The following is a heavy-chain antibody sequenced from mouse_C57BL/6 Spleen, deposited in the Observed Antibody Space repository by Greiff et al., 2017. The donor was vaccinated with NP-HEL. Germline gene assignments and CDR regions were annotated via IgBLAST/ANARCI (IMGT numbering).Heavy chain of an antibody. J-gene: IGHJ4*01. D-gene: IGHD2-1*01. CDR1: GFTFSDYG. Sequence: DVMLVESGGGLVKPGGSLQLSCAASGFTFSDYGMHWVRQAPEKWLEWVAYIRSGSSTLYYADTVTGRFTISRDNAKNTLFLQMTSLRSEDTAMYYCASYGNYAAMDYWGQGTSVTVSS. CDR3: ASYGNYAAMDY. V-gene: IGHV5-17*01. CDR2: IRSGSSTL.